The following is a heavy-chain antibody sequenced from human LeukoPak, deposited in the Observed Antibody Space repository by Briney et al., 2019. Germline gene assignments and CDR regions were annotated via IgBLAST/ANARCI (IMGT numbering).Heavy chain of an antibody. D-gene: IGHD3-22*01. J-gene: IGHJ2*01. CDR2: INHSGST. CDR3: ARAARQGFTMIVVPFFYFDL. V-gene: IGHV4-31*03. CDR1: GGSISSGASD. Sequence: PSQTLSLTCTVSGGSISSGASDWGWIRQHPQRGLEWVGYINHSGSTYYNPSLGSRVTRSVDTSKNQFSLKLSSVAAADSAVYYCARAARQGFTMIVVPFFYFDLWGRGTLVTVSS.